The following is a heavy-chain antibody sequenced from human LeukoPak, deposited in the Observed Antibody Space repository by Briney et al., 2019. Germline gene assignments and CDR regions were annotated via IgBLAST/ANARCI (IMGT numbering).Heavy chain of an antibody. CDR1: GFTFSSYV. Sequence: GGSLRLSCAASGFTFSSYVMHWVRQAPGKGLEWVAFIRYKENDKYYGDSVKGRFTISRDNSKNTLYLEMNSLRAEDTAVYYCARDSGYSYGAFDPWGQGTLVTVSS. D-gene: IGHD5-18*01. CDR3: ARDSGYSYGAFDP. J-gene: IGHJ5*02. V-gene: IGHV3-30*02. CDR2: IRYKENDK.